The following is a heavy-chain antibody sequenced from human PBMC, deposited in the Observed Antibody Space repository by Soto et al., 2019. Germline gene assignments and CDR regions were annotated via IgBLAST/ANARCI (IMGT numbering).Heavy chain of an antibody. V-gene: IGHV3-21*01. J-gene: IGHJ4*02. D-gene: IGHD3-22*01. CDR1: GFTFSSYS. CDR3: VVYYDSSGYYSPTPVSDY. CDR2: ISSSSSYI. Sequence: GGSLRLSCAASGFTFSSYSMNWVRQAPGKGLEWVSSISSSSSYIYYADSVKGRFTISRDNAKNSLYLQMNSLRAEDTAVYYCVVYYDSSGYYSPTPVSDYWGQGTLVT.